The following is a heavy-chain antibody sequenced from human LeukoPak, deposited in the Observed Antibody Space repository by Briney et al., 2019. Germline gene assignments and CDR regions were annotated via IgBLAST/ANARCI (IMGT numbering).Heavy chain of an antibody. V-gene: IGHV4-4*07. CDR2: IYTSGST. CDR1: GGSISSYY. Sequence: KPSETLSLTCTVAGGSISSYYWSWIRQPAGRGLEWIGRIYTSGSTNYNPSLTSRVTMSVDTSKNQFSLNVTSVTAADTAVYYCARDICNCTTYPKYFDYWGQGILVTVSS. J-gene: IGHJ4*02. D-gene: IGHD2/OR15-2a*01. CDR3: ARDICNCTTYPKYFDY.